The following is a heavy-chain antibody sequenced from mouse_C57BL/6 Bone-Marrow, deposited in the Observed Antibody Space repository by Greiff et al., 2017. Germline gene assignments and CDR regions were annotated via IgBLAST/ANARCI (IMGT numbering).Heavy chain of an antibody. CDR2: ILPGSGST. CDR3: ARGTMVKGYWYFDV. D-gene: IGHD2-2*01. CDR1: GYTFTSYG. Sequence: VQRVESGAELARPGASVKLSCKASGYTFTSYGISWVKQRTGHGLEWIGEILPGSGSTNYNEKFKVKATFTADTSSNTAYMQLSSLTTEDSAIYYCARGTMVKGYWYFDVWGTGTTVTVSS. J-gene: IGHJ1*03. V-gene: IGHV1-9*01.